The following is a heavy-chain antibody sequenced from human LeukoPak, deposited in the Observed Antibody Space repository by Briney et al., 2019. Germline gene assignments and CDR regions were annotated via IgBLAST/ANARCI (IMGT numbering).Heavy chain of an antibody. V-gene: IGHV3-9*01. CDR2: ISWNSGSI. Sequence: PGGSLRLSCAASGFTFDDYAMHWVRQAPGKGLEWVSGISWNSGSIGYADSVKGRFTISRDNAKNSLYLQMNSLRAEDTALYYCAKAYYGSGRTQNYYYGMDVWGQGTTVTVSS. J-gene: IGHJ6*02. CDR3: AKAYYGSGRTQNYYYGMDV. CDR1: GFTFDDYA. D-gene: IGHD3-10*01.